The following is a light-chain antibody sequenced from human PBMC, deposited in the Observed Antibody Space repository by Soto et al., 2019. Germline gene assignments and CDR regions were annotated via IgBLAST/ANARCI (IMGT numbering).Light chain of an antibody. CDR1: QSVSSN. J-gene: IGKJ4*01. Sequence: EIVMTQSPATLSVSPGERATLSCRASQSVSSNLAWYQQKPGQAPRLLIYDASNRATGIPARFSGSGSGTDFTLTISSLEPEDFAVYYCQQRSNWLPRAFGGGTKVDIK. V-gene: IGKV3-11*01. CDR3: QQRSNWLPRA. CDR2: DAS.